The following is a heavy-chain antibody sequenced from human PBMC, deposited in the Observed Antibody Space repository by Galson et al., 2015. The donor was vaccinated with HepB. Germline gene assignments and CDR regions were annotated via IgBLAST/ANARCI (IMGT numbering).Heavy chain of an antibody. CDR2: IIPIFDVA. CDR1: GGTFNNYG. J-gene: IGHJ6*03. CDR3: AGGQRLLHGLRDHYYYYLDV. Sequence: SVKVSCKASGGTFNNYGLSWVRQAPGQGLEWMEGIIPIFDVANFAQKFQGRVTITADKSTSTVYMELNSLTFEDTALYYCAGGQRLLHGLRDHYYYYLDVWGNGTTVTVSS. V-gene: IGHV1-69*10. D-gene: IGHD2-21*02.